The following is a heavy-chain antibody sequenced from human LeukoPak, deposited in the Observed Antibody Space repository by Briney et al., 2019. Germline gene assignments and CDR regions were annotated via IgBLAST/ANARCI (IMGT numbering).Heavy chain of an antibody. CDR1: GFTVSNNY. CDR2: ISGSGDST. D-gene: IGHD2-21*02. V-gene: IGHV3-23*01. CDR3: AKDRLLNCRGDCYIFDY. Sequence: GGSLRLSCAASGFTVSNNYMSWVRQAPGKGLEWVSSISGSGDSTFYADSVKGRFSISRDNSKNTLYLQVNGLRTEDTAVYYCAKDRLLNCRGDCYIFDYWGQGTVVTVSS. J-gene: IGHJ4*02.